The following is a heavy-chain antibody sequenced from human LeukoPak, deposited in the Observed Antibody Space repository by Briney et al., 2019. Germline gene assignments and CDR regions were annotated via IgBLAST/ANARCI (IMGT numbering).Heavy chain of an antibody. CDR1: GFTFSSYA. Sequence: GGSLRLSCAASGFTFSSYAMSWVRQAPGKGLEWVSSISSSSSYIYYADSVKGRFTISRDNAKNSLYLQMNSLRAEDTAVYYCARDRDETTVTTYYYYGMDVWGQGTTVTVSS. CDR3: ARDRDETTVTTYYYYGMDV. D-gene: IGHD4-4*01. V-gene: IGHV3-21*01. CDR2: ISSSSSYI. J-gene: IGHJ6*02.